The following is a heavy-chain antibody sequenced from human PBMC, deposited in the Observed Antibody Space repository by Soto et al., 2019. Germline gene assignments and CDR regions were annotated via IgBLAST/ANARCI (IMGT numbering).Heavy chain of an antibody. D-gene: IGHD6-13*01. V-gene: IGHV4-4*02. Sequence: QVQLQESGPGLVKPSGTLSLTCAVSGGSISSSNWWSWVRQPPGKGLEWIGEIYHSGSTNYNPSLKRRFTISVDKSKSQFSLKLSSVTAADTAVYYCARVGGQQLVRLDWYFDLWGRGTLVTVSS. J-gene: IGHJ2*01. CDR1: GGSISSSNW. CDR3: ARVGGQQLVRLDWYFDL. CDR2: IYHSGST.